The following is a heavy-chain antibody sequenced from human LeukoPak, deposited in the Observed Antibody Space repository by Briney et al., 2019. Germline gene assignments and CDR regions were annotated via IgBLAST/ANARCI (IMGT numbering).Heavy chain of an antibody. J-gene: IGHJ4*02. V-gene: IGHV1-2*02. CDR3: AREGNGLLSKDLDY. CDR2: INPRDGGT. CDR1: GYTFTDYY. D-gene: IGHD2-15*01. Sequence: ASVKVSCRSSGYTFTDYYLQWVRPAPGQGLEWVGYINPRDGGTSSPPNFRGRVTMTTDASSSTVYMELSRLTSDDTAIYYCAREGNGLLSKDLDYWGQGTLVTVSS.